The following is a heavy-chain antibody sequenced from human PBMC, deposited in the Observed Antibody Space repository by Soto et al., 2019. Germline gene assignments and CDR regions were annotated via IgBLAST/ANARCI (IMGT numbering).Heavy chain of an antibody. CDR2: IIPILGTA. CDR1: GGTFSSYA. V-gene: IGHV1-69*13. CDR3: ARDGLSGYYDSSGYYYSDY. D-gene: IGHD3-22*01. J-gene: IGHJ4*02. Sequence: ASVKVSCKASGGTFSSYAISWVRQAPGQGLEWMGGIIPILGTANYAQKFQGRVTITADESTSTAYMELSSLRSEDTAVYYCARDGLSGYYDSSGYYYSDYWGQGTLVTVSS.